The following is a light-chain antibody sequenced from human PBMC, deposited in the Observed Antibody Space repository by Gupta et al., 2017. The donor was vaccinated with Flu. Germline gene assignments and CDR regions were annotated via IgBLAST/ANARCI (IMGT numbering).Light chain of an antibody. Sequence: QFVLTQPPSASGTPGQRVSISCSGLSSSIRTNPVNWYQQLPRTAPRLLISTNNQRPSGVPARFSGSKSGSSASLAISGLQSEDEADYFCAAWDDSLNAWVFGGGTKVTVL. J-gene: IGLJ3*02. CDR3: AAWDDSLNAWV. CDR2: TNN. V-gene: IGLV1-44*01. CDR1: SSSIRTNP.